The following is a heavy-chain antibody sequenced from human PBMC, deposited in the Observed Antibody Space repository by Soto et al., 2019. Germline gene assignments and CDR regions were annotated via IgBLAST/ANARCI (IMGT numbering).Heavy chain of an antibody. V-gene: IGHV4-39*02. Sequence: SETLSLTCSVSGGSISSGSYYWGWIRQPPGKGPEWIGSIFHSGPTYYNPSLRSRVTISVDTSRNHFSLKLTSVTAADTAVYYCASLADNKYSSGYYGRYFAYWGQGALVTVSS. CDR3: ASLADNKYSSGYYGRYFAY. CDR1: GGSISSGSYY. D-gene: IGHD3-22*01. J-gene: IGHJ4*02. CDR2: IFHSGPT.